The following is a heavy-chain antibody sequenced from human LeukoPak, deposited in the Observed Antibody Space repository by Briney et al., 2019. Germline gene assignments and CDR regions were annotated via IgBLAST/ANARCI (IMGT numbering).Heavy chain of an antibody. CDR2: INVYNGNI. D-gene: IGHD2-15*01. CDR1: GYSFTSYG. V-gene: IGHV1-18*01. J-gene: IGHJ4*02. CDR3: ARCSGGSCFLGFDY. Sequence: ASVRVSCKTSGYSFTSYGINWVRQAPGQGLEWMGWINVYNGNIYYAEKFQGRVTMTTDTSTSTAYMEVRSLRSEDTAVYYCARCSGGSCFLGFDYWGQGTLVTVSS.